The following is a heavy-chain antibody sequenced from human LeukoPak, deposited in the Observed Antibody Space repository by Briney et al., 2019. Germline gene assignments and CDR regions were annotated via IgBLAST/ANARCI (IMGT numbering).Heavy chain of an antibody. CDR2: IIPIFGTA. J-gene: IGHJ4*02. V-gene: IGHV1-69*01. CDR1: GGTFSSYA. D-gene: IGHD3-22*01. Sequence: ASVKVSCKASGGTFSSYAISWVRQAPGQGLEWMGGIIPIFGTANYAQKFQGRVTITADESTSTAYMELSSLRSEDTAVYYCARGPRYDYDSSVYYFEFWGQGTLDTVSS. CDR3: ARGPRYDYDSSVYYFEF.